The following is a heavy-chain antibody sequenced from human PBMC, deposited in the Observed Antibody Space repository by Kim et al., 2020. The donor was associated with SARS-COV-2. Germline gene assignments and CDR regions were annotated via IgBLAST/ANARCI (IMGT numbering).Heavy chain of an antibody. J-gene: IGHJ4*02. V-gene: IGHV3-33*01. D-gene: IGHD6-19*01. Sequence: YDADSVKGRFTISRDDSKNTLYLQMNSLRVEDTALYSCATERPGWGLEYWGQGTLVTVSS. CDR3: ATERPGWGLEY.